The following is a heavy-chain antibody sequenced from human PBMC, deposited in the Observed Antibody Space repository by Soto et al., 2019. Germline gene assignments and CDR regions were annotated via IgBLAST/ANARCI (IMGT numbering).Heavy chain of an antibody. CDR2: ISGSGGST. CDR3: AKDYVGYYYDSSGYFVY. V-gene: IGHV3-23*01. J-gene: IGHJ4*02. Sequence: EVQLLESGGGLVQPGGSLRLSCEASGFTFRSYAMSWVRQAPGKGLEWVSAISGSGGSTYDADFVKGRFTICRDHAKNPLYLQINRLRAEDTAVYYCAKDYVGYYYDSSGYFVYWGQGTLVTVSS. CDR1: GFTFRSYA. D-gene: IGHD3-22*01.